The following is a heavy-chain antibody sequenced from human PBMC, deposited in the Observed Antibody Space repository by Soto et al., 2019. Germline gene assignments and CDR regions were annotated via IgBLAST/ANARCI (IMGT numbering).Heavy chain of an antibody. V-gene: IGHV4-4*02. J-gene: IGHJ6*02. CDR3: ARVGYDYVWGSYRPYYYGMDV. CDR2: IYHSGST. CDR1: GGSISSSNW. Sequence: QVQLQESGPGLVKPSGTLSLTCAVSGGSISSSNWWSWVRQPPGKGLEWIGEIYHSGSTNYNPSLKSRVTISVDKSKTQYSLKLSSVTAADTAVYYCARVGYDYVWGSYRPYYYGMDVWGQGTTVTVSS. D-gene: IGHD3-16*02.